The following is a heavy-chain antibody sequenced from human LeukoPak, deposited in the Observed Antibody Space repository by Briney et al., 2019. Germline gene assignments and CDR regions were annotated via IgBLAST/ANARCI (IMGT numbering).Heavy chain of an antibody. V-gene: IGHV3-74*01. D-gene: IGHD3-10*01. Sequence: GGSLRLSCAASGFTFTDYWMLWLRHVPGEGLEWVGRIDTEVGTSYADSVKGRFTISRYNAKNTLYLQMNSLRGDDTAVYYCVRDGPLIRGVPYMDVWGKGTTVAVSS. CDR1: GFTFTDYW. CDR2: IDTEVGT. J-gene: IGHJ6*03. CDR3: VRDGPLIRGVPYMDV.